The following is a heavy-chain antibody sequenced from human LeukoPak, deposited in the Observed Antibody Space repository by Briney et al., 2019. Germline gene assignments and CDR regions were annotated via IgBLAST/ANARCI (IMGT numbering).Heavy chain of an antibody. CDR3: AKDAGIVGATTLEALYYFDY. D-gene: IGHD1-26*01. J-gene: IGHJ4*02. CDR2: ISGSGGST. V-gene: IGHV3-23*01. CDR1: GFTFSSYA. Sequence: GGSLRLSCAASGFTFSSYAMSWVRQAPGKGLEWVSAISGSGGSTYYADSVKGRFTISRDNSKNTLYLQMNSLRAEDTAVYYCAKDAGIVGATTLEALYYFDYWGQGTLVTVSS.